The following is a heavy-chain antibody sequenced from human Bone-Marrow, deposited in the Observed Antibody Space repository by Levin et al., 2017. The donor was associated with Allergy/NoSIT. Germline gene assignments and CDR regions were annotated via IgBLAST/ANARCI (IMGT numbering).Heavy chain of an antibody. V-gene: IGHV1-18*01. CDR3: ARWRNNDYGDPQWFDP. J-gene: IGHJ5*02. CDR1: GYRFSDYG. Sequence: PGASVKVSCKASGYRFSDYGITWVRQAPGQGLEWMGWINNKNAETNYAEKFQGRLTVTADTPTTTAYMELTSLTSDDTAVYYCARWRNNDYGDPQWFDPWGQGTLVTVSS. D-gene: IGHD4-17*01. CDR2: INNKNAET.